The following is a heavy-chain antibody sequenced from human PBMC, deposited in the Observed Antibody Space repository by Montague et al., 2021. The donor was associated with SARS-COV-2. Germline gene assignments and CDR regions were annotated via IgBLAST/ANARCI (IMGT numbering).Heavy chain of an antibody. J-gene: IGHJ3*02. V-gene: IGHV6-1*01. Sequence: YAISGDSVSSNNAAWNWIRQSPSRGLEWLGRTCYRSEWYFDYVISLRGRITINPDTSKNQFSLQLDSVTLDDTAVYYCARYSYSGTYFGLNDAFDIWGQGTLVTVSS. CDR2: TCYRSEWYF. CDR1: GDSVSSNNAA. D-gene: IGHD1-26*01. CDR3: ARYSYSGTYFGLNDAFDI.